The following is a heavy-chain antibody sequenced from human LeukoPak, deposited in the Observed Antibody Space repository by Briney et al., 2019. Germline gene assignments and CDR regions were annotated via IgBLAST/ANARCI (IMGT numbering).Heavy chain of an antibody. V-gene: IGHV3-48*01. CDR1: GFTFSDYN. J-gene: IGHJ4*02. CDR2: IDISGGTI. CDR3: ARDLLAAITNTRGFDY. Sequence: PGGSLRLSCAAPGFTFSDYNMNWVRQAPGKGLEWVSYIDISGGTIYYADSVKGRFTISRDNAKNSLYLQMNSLRAEDTAVYYCARDLLAAITNTRGFDYWGQGTLVTVSS. D-gene: IGHD6-13*01.